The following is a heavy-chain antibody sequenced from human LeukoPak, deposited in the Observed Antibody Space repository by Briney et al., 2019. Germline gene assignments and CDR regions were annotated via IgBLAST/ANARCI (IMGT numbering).Heavy chain of an antibody. D-gene: IGHD3-9*01. V-gene: IGHV4-4*07. Sequence: SETLSLTCTVSGGSISSYYWSWIRQPAGKGLEWIGRIYTSGSTNYNPSLKSRVTMSVDTSKNQFSLKLSSVTAADTAVYYCARTDILTGYGWFDPWGQGTLVTVSS. CDR2: IYTSGST. CDR3: ARTDILTGYGWFDP. J-gene: IGHJ5*02. CDR1: GGSISSYY.